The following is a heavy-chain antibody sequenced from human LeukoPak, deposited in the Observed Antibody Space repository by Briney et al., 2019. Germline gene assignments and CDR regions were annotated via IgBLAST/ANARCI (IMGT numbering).Heavy chain of an antibody. V-gene: IGHV1-18*04. D-gene: IGHD5-24*01. J-gene: IGHJ6*02. CDR3: ARWAVEYAIETSVNYYYYGMDV. CDR1: GYTFTGYY. CDR2: ISAYNGNT. Sequence: ASVKVSCKASGYTFTGYYMHWVRQAPGQGLEWMGWISAYNGNTNYAQKLQGRVTMTTDTSTSTAYMELRSLRSDDTAVYYCARWAVEYAIETSVNYYYYGMDVWGQGTTVTVSS.